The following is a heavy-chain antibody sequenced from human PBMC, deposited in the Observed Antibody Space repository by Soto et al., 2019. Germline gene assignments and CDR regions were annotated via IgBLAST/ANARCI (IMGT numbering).Heavy chain of an antibody. Sequence: PGTVLEWIGSIYYSGSTYYNPSLKSRVTISVDTSKNQFSLKLSFVTAADTAVYYCAILSTLRSGYYQPPHFEYWGQGTLVTV. J-gene: IGHJ4*02. CDR3: AILSTLRSGYYQPPHFEY. V-gene: IGHV4-39*01. CDR2: IYYSGST. D-gene: IGHD3-3*01.